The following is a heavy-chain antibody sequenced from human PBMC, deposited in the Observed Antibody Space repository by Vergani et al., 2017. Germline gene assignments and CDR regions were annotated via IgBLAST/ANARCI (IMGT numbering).Heavy chain of an antibody. CDR1: GFTFDDYA. V-gene: IGHV3-9*01. D-gene: IGHD2-2*02. J-gene: IGHJ6*02. CDR2: ISWNSGSI. Sequence: EVQLVESGGGLVQPGRSLRLSCAASGFTFDDYAMHWVRQAPGKGLEWVSGISWNSGSIGCGDSVKGRFTISRDNAKNSLYLQMNSLRAEDTALYYCAKDYDCSSTSCYNGYYYGMDVWGQGTTVTVSS. CDR3: AKDYDCSSTSCYNGYYYGMDV.